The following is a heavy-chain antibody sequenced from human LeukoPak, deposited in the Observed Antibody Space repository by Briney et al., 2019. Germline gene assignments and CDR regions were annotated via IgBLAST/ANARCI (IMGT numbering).Heavy chain of an antibody. CDR3: ARDISGYSSGWYGGTDYYYMDV. V-gene: IGHV4-39*07. Sequence: SETLSLTCTVSGVSISSSNSYWGWIRQPPGKGLEWIGSIYYSGNTYYNASLKSQVSISIDTSKNQFSLKLSSVTAADTAVYYCARDISGYSSGWYGGTDYYYMDVWGKGTTVTVSS. D-gene: IGHD6-19*01. CDR1: GVSISSSNSY. CDR2: IYYSGNT. J-gene: IGHJ6*03.